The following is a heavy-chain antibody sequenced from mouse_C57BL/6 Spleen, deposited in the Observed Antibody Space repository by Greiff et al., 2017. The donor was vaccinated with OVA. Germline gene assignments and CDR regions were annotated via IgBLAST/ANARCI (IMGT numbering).Heavy chain of an antibody. V-gene: IGHV2-2*01. CDR1: GFSLTSYG. Sequence: VMLVESGPGLVQPSQSLSITCTVSGFSLTSYGVHWVRQSPGKGLEWLGVIWSGGSTDYNAAFISRLSISKDNSKSQVFFKMNSLQADDTAIYYCARRPQAYYYAMDYWGQGTSVTVSS. J-gene: IGHJ4*01. CDR2: IWSGGST. CDR3: ARRPQAYYYAMDY. D-gene: IGHD3-2*02.